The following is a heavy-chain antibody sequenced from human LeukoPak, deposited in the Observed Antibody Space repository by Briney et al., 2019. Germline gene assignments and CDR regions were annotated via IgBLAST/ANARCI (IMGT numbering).Heavy chain of an antibody. D-gene: IGHD3-16*02. Sequence: SGTLSLTCAVSGGSVSSSNWWSWVRQPPGQGLEWIGEIYHSGSTNYNPSLASRVTISVDKSKNQFSLKLSSVTAADTAVYYCARGALNVDYWGQGALVTVSS. CDR2: IYHSGST. J-gene: IGHJ4*02. CDR1: GGSVSSSNW. V-gene: IGHV4-4*02. CDR3: ARGALNVDY.